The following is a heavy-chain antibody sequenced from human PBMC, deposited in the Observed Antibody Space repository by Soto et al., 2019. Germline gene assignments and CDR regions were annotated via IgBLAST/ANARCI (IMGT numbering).Heavy chain of an antibody. CDR2: IYYSGST. Sequence: PSETLSLTCTVSGGSISSYYWSWIRQPPGKGLEWIGYIYYSGSTNYNPSLKSRVTISVDTSKNQFSLKLSSVTAADTAVYYCARGVRAHFDYWGQGTLVTVSS. V-gene: IGHV4-59*01. J-gene: IGHJ4*02. CDR1: GGSISSYY. CDR3: ARGVRAHFDY.